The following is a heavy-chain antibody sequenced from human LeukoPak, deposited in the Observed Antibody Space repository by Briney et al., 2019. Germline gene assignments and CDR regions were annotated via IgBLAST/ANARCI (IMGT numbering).Heavy chain of an antibody. J-gene: IGHJ5*02. CDR3: ARQYDDFWSGSYWFDP. V-gene: IGHV4-4*09. Sequence: SETLSLTCTVSGASITSYYWSWIRQPPGKALEWIGYIYTSGGTNYNPSLMSRVTISVDTSKNQFSLQLSSVTAADTAVYYCARQYDDFWSGSYWFDPWGQGTLVTVSS. CDR2: IYTSGGT. CDR1: GASITSYY. D-gene: IGHD3-3*01.